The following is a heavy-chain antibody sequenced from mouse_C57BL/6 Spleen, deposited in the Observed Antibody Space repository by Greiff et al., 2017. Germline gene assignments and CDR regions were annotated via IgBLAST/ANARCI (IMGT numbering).Heavy chain of an antibody. CDR3: AIGTTAQPDYYAMDY. CDR1: GYTFTSYW. V-gene: IGHV1-74*01. D-gene: IGHD1-2*01. CDR2: IHPSDSDT. Sequence: QVQLQQPGAELVKPGASVKVSCKASGYTFTSYWMHWVKQRPGQGLEWIGRIHPSDSDTNYNQKFKGKATLTVDKSSSTAYMQLSSLTSEDSAVXDGAIGTTAQPDYYAMDYWGQGTSVTVSS. J-gene: IGHJ4*01.